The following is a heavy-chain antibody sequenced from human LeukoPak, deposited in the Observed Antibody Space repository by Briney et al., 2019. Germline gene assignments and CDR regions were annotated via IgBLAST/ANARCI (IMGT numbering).Heavy chain of an antibody. D-gene: IGHD1-1*01. V-gene: IGHV4-39*01. CDR2: IYYSGST. Sequence: SETLSLTCTVSGGSISSSSYYWGWIRQPPGKGLEWIGSIYYSGSTYYNPSLKSRVTISVDTSKNQFSLKLSSVTAADTAVYYCARHGSRDWFDPWGQGTLVTVSS. CDR3: ARHGSRDWFDP. CDR1: GGSISSSSYY. J-gene: IGHJ5*02.